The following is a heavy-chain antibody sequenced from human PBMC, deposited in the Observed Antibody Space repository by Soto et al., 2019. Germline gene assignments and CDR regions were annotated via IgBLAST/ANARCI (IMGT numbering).Heavy chain of an antibody. CDR3: PKSPQWVAKGGMDV. J-gene: IGHJ6*04. Sequence: QVQLVESGGGVVQPGGSLRLSCAASGFTFSDYGVHWVRQAPGKGLEWVAVISNDGIKKNYGESAKGRFTISRDNSKNTLYLQMTSLRTKYTAVYYCPKSPQWVAKGGMDVWGKGPRSPSPQ. V-gene: IGHV3-30*18. CDR1: GFTFSDYG. D-gene: IGHD1-26*01. CDR2: ISNDGIKK.